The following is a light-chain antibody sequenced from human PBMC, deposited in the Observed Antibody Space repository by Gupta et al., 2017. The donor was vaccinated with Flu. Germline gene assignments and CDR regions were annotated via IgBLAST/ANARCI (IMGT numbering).Light chain of an antibody. V-gene: IGLV3-21*02. J-gene: IGLJ2*01. Sequence: GQKAKITWGGNNMGSKSVHWYQQKPGQAPVLVVYDDSVRPSGIPERFSGSNSGNTATLTITRVEAGDEADYCCQVWDSSNDHVVFGGGTKLTVL. CDR1: NMGSKS. CDR3: QVWDSSNDHVV. CDR2: DDS.